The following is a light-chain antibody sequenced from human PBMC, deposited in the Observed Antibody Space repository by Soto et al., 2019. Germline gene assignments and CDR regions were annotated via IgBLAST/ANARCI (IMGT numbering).Light chain of an antibody. Sequence: QSVLTQPASVSGSPGQSITISCTGSSSDVGNYNLVSWYQQHPGKAPKLMIYEDTKWPSGVSNRFSGSKSGNTAYLTISGLQAEYVADYSCTAYAGSNLYVSRTVAK. V-gene: IGLV2-14*02. CDR2: EDT. CDR1: SSDVGNYNL. J-gene: IGLJ1*01. CDR3: TAYAGSNLYV.